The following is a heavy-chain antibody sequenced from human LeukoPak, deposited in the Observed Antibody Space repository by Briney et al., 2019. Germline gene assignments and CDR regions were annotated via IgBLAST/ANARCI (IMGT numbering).Heavy chain of an antibody. D-gene: IGHD5-12*01. Sequence: ASVKVSCKASGYTFTSYGISWVRQAPGQGLEWMGLISAYNGNTNYAQKLQGRVTMTTDTSTSTAYMELRSLRSDDTAVYYCARDIYSGYPEEYFDIWGQGTMVTVSS. CDR3: ARDIYSGYPEEYFDI. CDR2: ISAYNGNT. V-gene: IGHV1-18*01. CDR1: GYTFTSYG. J-gene: IGHJ3*02.